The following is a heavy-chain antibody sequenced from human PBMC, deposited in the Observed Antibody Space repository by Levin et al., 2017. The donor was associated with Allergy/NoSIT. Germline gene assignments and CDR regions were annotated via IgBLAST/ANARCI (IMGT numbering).Heavy chain of an antibody. CDR2: ISYDGSNK. V-gene: IGHV3-30*04. CDR1: GFTFSSYA. D-gene: IGHD4-17*01. CDR3: ARGGRGGMTTVTTDIRYYFDY. J-gene: IGHJ4*02. Sequence: GESLKISCAASGFTFSSYAMHWVRQAPGKGLEWVAVISYDGSNKYYADSVKGRFTISRDNSKNTLYLQMNSLRAEDTAVYYCARGGRGGMTTVTTDIRYYFDYWGQGTLVTVSS.